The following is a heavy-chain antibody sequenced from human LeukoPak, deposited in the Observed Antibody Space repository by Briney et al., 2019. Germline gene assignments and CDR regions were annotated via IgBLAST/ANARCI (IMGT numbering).Heavy chain of an antibody. CDR3: ARDRRGSYYFDY. Sequence: GGSLRLSCAASGFTVSSNYMSWVRQAPGKGLEWVSVIYSGGSTYYADSVKGRFTISRDNSKNTLYLQMNSLRAEDTAVYYCARDRRGSYYFDYWGQGTLVTVSS. J-gene: IGHJ4*02. CDR2: IYSGGST. V-gene: IGHV3-53*01. CDR1: GFTVSSNY. D-gene: IGHD1-26*01.